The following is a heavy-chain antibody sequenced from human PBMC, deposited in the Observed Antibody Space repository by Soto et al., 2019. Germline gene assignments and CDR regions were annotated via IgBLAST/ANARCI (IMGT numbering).Heavy chain of an antibody. CDR3: ASGETRYYYYYGMDV. Sequence: SCAASGFTFSSYSMNWVRQAPGKGLEWVSSISSSSSYIYYADSVKGRFTISRDNAKNSLYLQMNSLRAEDTAVYYCASGETRYYYYYGMDVWGQGTTVTVSS. D-gene: IGHD3-10*01. J-gene: IGHJ6*02. V-gene: IGHV3-21*01. CDR1: GFTFSSYS. CDR2: ISSSSSYI.